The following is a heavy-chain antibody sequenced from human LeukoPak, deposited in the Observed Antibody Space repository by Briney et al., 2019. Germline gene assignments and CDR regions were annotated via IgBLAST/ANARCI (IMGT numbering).Heavy chain of an antibody. CDR3: VRALSSSSPY. CDR1: GLTFRNYG. CDR2: MREDGGQE. V-gene: IGHV3-7*03. J-gene: IGHJ4*02. Sequence: GGSLRLSCVGFGLTFRNYGMNWVRQAPGTGLEWVAGMREDGGQEYYVDSVRGRFTIYRDSAKNSLYLQMNSLRVEDTAVYYCVRALSSSSPYWGQGTLVTVSS. D-gene: IGHD6-6*01.